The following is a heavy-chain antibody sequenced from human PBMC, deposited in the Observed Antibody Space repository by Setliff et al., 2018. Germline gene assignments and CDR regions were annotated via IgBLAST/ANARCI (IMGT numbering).Heavy chain of an antibody. Sequence: GESLKISCKGSGYSFTNYWIGWVRQMPGKGLEWMGIIYPGDSDTRYSPSFQGQVTISADKSISTAYLQWSSLKASDTAMYYCARQAVAGSDTFDIWGQGTMVTVSS. D-gene: IGHD6-19*01. CDR1: GYSFTNYW. CDR3: ARQAVAGSDTFDI. J-gene: IGHJ3*02. V-gene: IGHV5-51*01. CDR2: IYPGDSDT.